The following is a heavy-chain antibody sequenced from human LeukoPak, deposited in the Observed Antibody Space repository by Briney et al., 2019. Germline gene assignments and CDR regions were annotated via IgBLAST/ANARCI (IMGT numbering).Heavy chain of an antibody. CDR3: ARDYSGSLDY. CDR2: SQNSGCT. V-gene: IGHV4-61*01. Sequence: SETLSLTCTVSGGSLSSAHGWSWIRQPPGKGLAWIGYSQNSGCTNCNPSLKSRVTISVDTPKNQFSLKLSSVTAANTAVYYCARDYSGSLDYWGQGTLVTVSS. D-gene: IGHD3-10*01. J-gene: IGHJ4*02. CDR1: GGSLSSAHG.